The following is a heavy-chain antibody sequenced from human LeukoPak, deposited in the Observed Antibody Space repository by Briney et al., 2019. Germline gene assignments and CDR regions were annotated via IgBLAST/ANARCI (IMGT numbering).Heavy chain of an antibody. CDR1: GGSISTGDYY. J-gene: IGHJ5*02. V-gene: IGHV4-30-4*01. CDR2: IYYSGST. CDR3: ARDHCSGGSCYHWFDP. Sequence: PSETLSLTCTVSGGSISTGDYYWSWIRQPPGKGLEWIGYIYYSGSTYYNPSLKSRVTISVDTSKNQFSLKLTSVTAADTAVYYCARDHCSGGSCYHWFDPWGQGTLVAVSS. D-gene: IGHD2-15*01.